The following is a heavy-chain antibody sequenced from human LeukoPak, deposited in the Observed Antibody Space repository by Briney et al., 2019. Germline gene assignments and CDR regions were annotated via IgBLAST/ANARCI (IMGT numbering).Heavy chain of an antibody. D-gene: IGHD6-19*01. CDR1: GYTFTSYA. J-gene: IGHJ6*02. Sequence: GASVKVSCKASGYTFTSYAMNWVRQAPGQGLEWMGWINANTGNPTYAQGFTGRFVFSLDTSVSTAYLQISSLKAEDTAVYYCARDTDLQVYSSGYNYYYYGMDVWGQGTTVTVSS. CDR2: INANTGNP. CDR3: ARDTDLQVYSSGYNYYYYGMDV. V-gene: IGHV7-4-1*02.